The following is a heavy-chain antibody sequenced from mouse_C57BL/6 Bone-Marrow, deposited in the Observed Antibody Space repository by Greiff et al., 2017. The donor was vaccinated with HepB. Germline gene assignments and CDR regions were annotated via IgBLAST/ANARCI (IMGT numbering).Heavy chain of an antibody. Sequence: VQLQQSGAELVRPGASVTLSCKASGYTFTDYEMHWVKQTPVHGLEWIGAIDPETGGTAYNQKFKGKAILTADKSSSTAYMELRSLTSEDSAVYYCTKLVYDGYFYFDYWGQGTTLTVSS. CDR2: IDPETGGT. D-gene: IGHD2-3*01. CDR1: GYTFTDYE. J-gene: IGHJ2*01. CDR3: TKLVYDGYFYFDY. V-gene: IGHV1-15*01.